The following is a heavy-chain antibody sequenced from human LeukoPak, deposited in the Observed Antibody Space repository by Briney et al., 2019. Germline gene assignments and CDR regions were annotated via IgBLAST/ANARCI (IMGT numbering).Heavy chain of an antibody. Sequence: GASVKVSCKASGYTFTGYYIHWVRQAPGQGLEWRGGINPNSGGTNYAQEFQGRVTMTRDTSIITAYMELSRPRSDDTAVYYCARPARATTGNLDFQHWGQGTLVTVSS. J-gene: IGHJ1*01. CDR1: GYTFTGYY. CDR3: ARPARATTGNLDFQH. V-gene: IGHV1-2*02. D-gene: IGHD6-13*01. CDR2: INPNSGGT.